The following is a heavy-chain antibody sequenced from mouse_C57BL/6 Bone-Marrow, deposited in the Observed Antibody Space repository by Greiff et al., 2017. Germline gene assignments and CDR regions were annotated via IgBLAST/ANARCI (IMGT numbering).Heavy chain of an antibody. J-gene: IGHJ2*01. CDR3: ARGDNGTTYFDY. D-gene: IGHD3-3*01. V-gene: IGHV1-52*01. CDR1: GYTFTSDW. Sequence: QVQLQQPGAELVRPGSSVKLSCKASGYTFTSDWMHWVKQRPIQGLEWIGNIDPSDSETHYNQKVKDKATLTVDKSSSTAYMQLSSLTSEDSAGYCCARGDNGTTYFDYWGQGTTLTVSS. CDR2: IDPSDSET.